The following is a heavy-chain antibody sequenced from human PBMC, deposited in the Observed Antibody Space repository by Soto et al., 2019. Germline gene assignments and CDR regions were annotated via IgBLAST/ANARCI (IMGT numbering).Heavy chain of an antibody. CDR1: GGSISSGGYY. Sequence: SETLSLTCTVSGGSISSGGYYWSWIRQHPGKGLEWIGYIYYSGSTYYNPSLKSRVTISVDTSKNQFSLKLSSVTAADTAVYYCARTSSTNRYYYYMDVWGKGTTVXSP. V-gene: IGHV4-31*03. CDR2: IYYSGST. J-gene: IGHJ6*03. CDR3: ARTSSTNRYYYYMDV. D-gene: IGHD1-1*01.